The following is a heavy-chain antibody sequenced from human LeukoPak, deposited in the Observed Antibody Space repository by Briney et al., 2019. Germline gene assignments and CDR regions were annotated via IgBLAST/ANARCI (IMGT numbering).Heavy chain of an antibody. CDR1: GFTFRTLA. CDR3: ASGRGSYSPDY. D-gene: IGHD1-26*01. CDR2: LSSSGNA. V-gene: IGHV3-69-1*02. J-gene: IGHJ4*02. Sequence: PGGSLRLSCAASGFTFRTLAMNWVRQAPGKGLEWVSYLSSSGNAYYADSVKGRFTISRDNSKNSLYLQMTSLRADDTAVYYCASGRGSYSPDYWGQGTLVTVSS.